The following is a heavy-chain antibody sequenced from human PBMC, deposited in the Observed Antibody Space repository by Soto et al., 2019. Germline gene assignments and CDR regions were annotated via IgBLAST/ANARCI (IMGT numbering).Heavy chain of an antibody. CDR2: MNPNSGNT. CDR3: ARRKYDYVWGSYSPNFDY. CDR1: GYTFTSYD. J-gene: IGHJ4*02. Sequence: QVPLVQSGAEVKKPGASVKVSCKASGYTFTSYDINWVRQATGQGLEWMGWMNPNSGNTGYAQKFQGRVTMTRNTSISTAYMELSSLRSEDTAVYYCARRKYDYVWGSYSPNFDYWGQGTLVTVSS. V-gene: IGHV1-8*01. D-gene: IGHD3-16*01.